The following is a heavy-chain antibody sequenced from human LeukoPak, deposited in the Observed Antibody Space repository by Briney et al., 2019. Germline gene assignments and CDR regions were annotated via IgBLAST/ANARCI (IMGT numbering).Heavy chain of an antibody. D-gene: IGHD6-6*01. CDR3: GRGVEVAARPCYYYMGV. CDR2: ISSGSSYI. V-gene: IGHV3-21*01. Sequence: GGSLRLSCAASEFTFSSYSMNWVRQAPGKGLEWVSSISSGSSYIYYVDSVKGRFTISRDNAKNSLYLQMNSLRAEDTAVYYCGRGVEVAARPCYYYMGVCFKGTTVTGSS. J-gene: IGHJ6*03. CDR1: EFTFSSYS.